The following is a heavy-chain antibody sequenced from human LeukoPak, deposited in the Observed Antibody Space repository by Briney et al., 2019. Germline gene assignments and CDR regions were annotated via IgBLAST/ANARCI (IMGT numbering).Heavy chain of an antibody. CDR1: GFTFNKYW. CDR2: VNRDGNEK. V-gene: IGHV3-7*03. D-gene: IGHD2/OR15-2a*01. Sequence: PGGSLRLSCVASGFTFNKYWMIWVRQAPRKGLEWVTNVNRDGNEKHYVDSVEGRFAISRDNAKNSLYLQMNSLRNEDTAVYYCVRDDGNRTGSTYYDAFDIWGQGTLVTVSS. CDR3: VRDDGNRTGSTYYDAFDI. J-gene: IGHJ3*02.